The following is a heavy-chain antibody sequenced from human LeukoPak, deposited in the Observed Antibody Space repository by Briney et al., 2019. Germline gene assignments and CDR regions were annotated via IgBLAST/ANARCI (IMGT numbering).Heavy chain of an antibody. CDR3: AAPKRIVGAVGDAFDI. V-gene: IGHV1-58*02. D-gene: IGHD1-26*01. J-gene: IGHJ3*02. CDR1: GFTFTSSA. CDR2: IVVGSGNT. Sequence: ASVKVSCKASGFTFTSSAMQWVRQARGQRLEWIGWIVVGSGNTNYAQKFQERVTITRDMSTSTAYMELSSLRSEDTAVYYCAAPKRIVGAVGDAFDIWGQGTMVTVSS.